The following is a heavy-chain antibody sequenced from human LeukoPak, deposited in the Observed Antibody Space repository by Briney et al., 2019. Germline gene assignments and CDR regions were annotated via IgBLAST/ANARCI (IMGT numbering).Heavy chain of an antibody. J-gene: IGHJ6*03. CDR3: ARDSGDGYTPPDYYYYMDV. Sequence: GGSLRLSCAASGFSFSGSAMHWVRQASGKGLEWVGRIRSKTNNYATAYAASMKGKFTISRDDSKNTAYLQMNSLRAEDTAVFYCARDSGDGYTPPDYYYYMDVWGKGTTVTVSS. CDR2: IRSKTNNYAT. CDR1: GFSFSGSA. V-gene: IGHV3-73*01. D-gene: IGHD5-24*01.